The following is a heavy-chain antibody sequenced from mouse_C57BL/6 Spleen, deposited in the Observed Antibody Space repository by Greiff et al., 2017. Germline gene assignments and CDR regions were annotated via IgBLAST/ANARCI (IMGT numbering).Heavy chain of an antibody. CDR3: ASALTGTLDY. V-gene: IGHV1-39*01. J-gene: IGHJ2*01. Sequence: VQLQQSGPELVKPGASVKISCKASGYSFTDYNMNWVKQSNGKSLEWIGVINPNYGTTSYNKKFKGKATLAVDQSSSTAYMQRNSLTSEDSAVYYCASALTGTLDYWGQGTTLTVSS. D-gene: IGHD4-1*01. CDR2: INPNYGTT. CDR1: GYSFTDYN.